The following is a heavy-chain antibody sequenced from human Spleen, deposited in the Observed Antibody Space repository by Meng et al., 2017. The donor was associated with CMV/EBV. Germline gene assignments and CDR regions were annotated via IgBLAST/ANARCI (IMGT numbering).Heavy chain of an antibody. CDR1: SVSSGGYD. D-gene: IGHD3-22*01. Sequence: SVSSGGYDGSWIRQHPGKGLEWIGNINYNGSTYYNPSLKSRVTISVDTSKNQFSLKLSSVTAADTAVYYCARSDDSSGYYRTYFDYWGQGTLVTVSS. CDR2: INYNGST. V-gene: IGHV4-31*02. J-gene: IGHJ4*02. CDR3: ARSDDSSGYYRTYFDY.